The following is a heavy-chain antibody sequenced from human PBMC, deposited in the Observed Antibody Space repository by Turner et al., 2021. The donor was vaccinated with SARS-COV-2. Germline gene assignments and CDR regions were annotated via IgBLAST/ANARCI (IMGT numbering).Heavy chain of an antibody. CDR1: GYTFTSYD. CDR2: MNPNSGNT. V-gene: IGHV1-8*01. CDR3: ARAAQLTIWFDP. J-gene: IGHJ5*02. D-gene: IGHD3-3*01. Sequence: QVQLVQPGAEVKKPGATVKVACKASGYTFTSYDINWLRQATGQGLEWMGWMNPNSGNTGYTQKFQGRVTMTRNTSISTAYMELSSLRSEDTAVYYCARAAQLTIWFDPWGQGTLVTVSS.